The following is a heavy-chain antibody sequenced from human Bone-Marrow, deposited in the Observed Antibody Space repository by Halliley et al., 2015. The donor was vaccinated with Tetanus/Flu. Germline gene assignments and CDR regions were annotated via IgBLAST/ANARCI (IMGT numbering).Heavy chain of an antibody. CDR3: ARDLVRGGLDGDCCTPSDY. Sequence: ISALDGNTRYAEKFQGRVTMTTDTATRTAYMELRSLRSDDTAVYYCARDLVRGGLDGDCCTPSDYWGQGTLVTVSS. J-gene: IGHJ4*02. V-gene: IGHV1-18*01. CDR2: ISALDGNT. D-gene: IGHD3-10*01.